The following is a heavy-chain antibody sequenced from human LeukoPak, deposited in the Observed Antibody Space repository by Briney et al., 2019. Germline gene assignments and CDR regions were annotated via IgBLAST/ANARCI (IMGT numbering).Heavy chain of an antibody. J-gene: IGHJ4*02. CDR2: INHSGST. V-gene: IGHV4-34*01. CDR1: GGSFSGYY. CDR3: ARGQKNSYGHIDY. Sequence: SETLSLTRAVYGGSFSGYYWSWIRQPPGKGLEWIGEINHSGSTNYNPSLKSRVTISVDTSKNQFSLKLSSVTAADTAVYYCARGQKNSYGHIDYWGQGTLVTVSS. D-gene: IGHD5-18*01.